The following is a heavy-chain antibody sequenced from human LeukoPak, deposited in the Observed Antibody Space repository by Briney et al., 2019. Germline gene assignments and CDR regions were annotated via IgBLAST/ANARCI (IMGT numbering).Heavy chain of an antibody. CDR1: GFTFSSYA. V-gene: IGHV3-30-3*01. D-gene: IGHD3-3*01. CDR2: ISYDGSNK. Sequence: AGRSLRLSCAASGFTFSSYAMHWVRQAPGKGLEWVAVISYDGSNKYYADSVKGRFTISRDNSKNTLYLQMNSLRAEDTAVYYCARDRHDFWSGYYGEGVPWLDPWGQGTLVTVSS. J-gene: IGHJ5*02. CDR3: ARDRHDFWSGYYGEGVPWLDP.